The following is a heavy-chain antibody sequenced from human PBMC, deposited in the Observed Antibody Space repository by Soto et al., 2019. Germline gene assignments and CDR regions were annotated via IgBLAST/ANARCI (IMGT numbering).Heavy chain of an antibody. CDR1: GFTFSSHA. V-gene: IGHV3-33*06. D-gene: IGHD2-21*01. CDR2: ILHDGTHE. Sequence: QVQLVESGGGVVQPGRSLRLSCVGSGFTFSSHALHWVRQAPGKGLEWVALILHDGTHESYADSVKGRFTISRDNSKNTIYLDMTSLRAADAGVYYCAKVAGLLIADTGAYYYTVLDVWGQVTTVTVAS. J-gene: IGHJ6*02. CDR3: AKVAGLLIADTGAYYYTVLDV.